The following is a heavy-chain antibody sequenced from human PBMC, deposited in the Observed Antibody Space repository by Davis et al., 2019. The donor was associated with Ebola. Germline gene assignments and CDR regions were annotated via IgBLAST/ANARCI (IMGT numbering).Heavy chain of an antibody. D-gene: IGHD1-26*01. CDR2: IYHSGST. J-gene: IGHJ4*02. Sequence: MPSETLSLTCAVYGGSFSGYYWSWIRQPPGKGLEWIGEIYHSGSTNYNPSLKSRVTISVDTSKNQFSLKLSSVTAADTAVYYCASWDLVGATSFDYWGQGTLVTVSS. CDR3: ASWDLVGATSFDY. V-gene: IGHV4-34*01. CDR1: GGSFSGYY.